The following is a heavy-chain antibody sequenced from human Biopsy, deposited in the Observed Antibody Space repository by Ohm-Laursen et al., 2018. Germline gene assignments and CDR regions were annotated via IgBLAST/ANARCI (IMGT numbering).Heavy chain of an antibody. Sequence: SDTLSLTWSVSGASVKTSGYFWAWIRQRPGKGLEWIGYISYNERTHYNPSLTSRPAISFDTSNNRISLQLRSVSVADTAVYYCVREPKTGTAEAWYFDLWGRGSPVTVPS. CDR1: GASVKTSGYF. CDR2: ISYNERT. CDR3: VREPKTGTAEAWYFDL. J-gene: IGHJ2*01. D-gene: IGHD3-9*01. V-gene: IGHV4-31*02.